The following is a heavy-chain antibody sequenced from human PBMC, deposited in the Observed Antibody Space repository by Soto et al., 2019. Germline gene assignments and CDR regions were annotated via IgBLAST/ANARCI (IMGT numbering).Heavy chain of an antibody. Sequence: GGSLRLSCAASGFTFSSYWMSWVRQAPGKGLEWVANIKQDGSEKYYADSVKGRFTISRDNSKNTLYLQMNSLRAEDTAVYYCARADDSSGYYCYFDYWGQGTLVTVSS. V-gene: IGHV3-7*01. CDR3: ARADDSSGYYCYFDY. J-gene: IGHJ4*02. CDR2: IKQDGSEK. CDR1: GFTFSSYW. D-gene: IGHD3-22*01.